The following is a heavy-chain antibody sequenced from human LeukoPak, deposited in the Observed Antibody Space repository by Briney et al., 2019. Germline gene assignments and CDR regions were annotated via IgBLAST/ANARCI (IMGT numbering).Heavy chain of an antibody. Sequence: ASVKVSCKASGYIFTVSYMHWVQQAPGQGLEWMGWINPNSDDTNYAQKFQGRVTMTRDTSISTAYMEVSRLTSDDTAVYYCARGASGSYYRDWFDPWGQGTLVTVSS. J-gene: IGHJ5*02. V-gene: IGHV1-2*02. D-gene: IGHD1-26*01. CDR1: GYIFTVSY. CDR2: INPNSDDT. CDR3: ARGASGSYYRDWFDP.